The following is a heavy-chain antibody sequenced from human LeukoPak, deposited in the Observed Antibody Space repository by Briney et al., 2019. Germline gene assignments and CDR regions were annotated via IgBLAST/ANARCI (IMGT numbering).Heavy chain of an antibody. CDR1: GFTVSSNY. V-gene: IGHV3-66*02. CDR2: IYSGGST. J-gene: IGHJ4*02. CDR3: AKDFTNTPKYYYDSSGYYPSPD. D-gene: IGHD3-22*01. Sequence: GGSLRLSCAASGFTVSSNYMSWVRQAPGKGLEWVSIIYSGGSTYYADSVKGRFTISRDNSKNTLYLQMNSLRAEDTAVYYCAKDFTNTPKYYYDSSGYYPSPDWGQGTLVTVSS.